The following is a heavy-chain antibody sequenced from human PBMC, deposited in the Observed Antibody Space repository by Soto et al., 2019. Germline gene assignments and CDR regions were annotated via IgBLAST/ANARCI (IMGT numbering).Heavy chain of an antibody. CDR1: AFTVSSEY. D-gene: IGHD1-26*01. CDR2: IYSGGNT. CDR3: ARPSGSRLFDD. J-gene: IGHJ1*01. V-gene: IGHV3-53*01. Sequence: PVGSLRLSCAASAFTVSSEYMSCVPQARGKGLEWVSGIYSGGNTYYAASVKGILPSYRDTSKNTLYLQMNSLRRANTAVCYCARPSGSRLFDDWGQGGLVNV.